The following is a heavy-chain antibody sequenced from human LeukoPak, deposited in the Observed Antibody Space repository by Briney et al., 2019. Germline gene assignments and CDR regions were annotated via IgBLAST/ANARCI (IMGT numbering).Heavy chain of an antibody. CDR3: ARQGKDGYRVVDY. D-gene: IGHD5-24*01. CDR1: GYSFTSYW. CDR2: IWPDDSDK. V-gene: IGHV5-51*01. Sequence: GESLKISCKGSGYSFTSYWIGWVRQVPGKGLEWMGIIWPDDSDKRYSPSFQGQVTISADKSISTAYQQWSSLKASDTAMYYCARQGKDGYRVVDYWGQGTLVTVSS. J-gene: IGHJ4*02.